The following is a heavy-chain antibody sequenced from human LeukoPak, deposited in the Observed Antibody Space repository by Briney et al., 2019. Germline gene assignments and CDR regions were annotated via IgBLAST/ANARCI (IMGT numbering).Heavy chain of an antibody. CDR2: INPSGGST. J-gene: IGHJ4*02. Sequence: ASVKVSCKASGYTFTSYYMHWVRQAPGQGLEWMGIINPSGGSTSYAQKFQGRVTMTRDMSTSTVYMELSSLRSEDTAVYYCARGSYYYYYDSSGYEGTGFDYWGQGTLVTVSS. D-gene: IGHD3-22*01. CDR3: ARGSYYYYYDSSGYEGTGFDY. V-gene: IGHV1-46*01. CDR1: GYTFTSYY.